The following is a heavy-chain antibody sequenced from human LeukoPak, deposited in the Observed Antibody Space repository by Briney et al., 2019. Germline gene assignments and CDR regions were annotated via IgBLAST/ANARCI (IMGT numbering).Heavy chain of an antibody. CDR1: GYTFTGYY. Sequence: ASVNVSCKASGYTFTGYYMHWVRQAPGQGLEWMGWINPNSGGTNYAQKFQGWVTMTRDTSISTAYMELSRLRSDDTAVYYCALTRDHGYSSLDYWGQGTLVTVSS. J-gene: IGHJ4*02. V-gene: IGHV1-2*04. D-gene: IGHD6-19*01. CDR3: ALTRDHGYSSLDY. CDR2: INPNSGGT.